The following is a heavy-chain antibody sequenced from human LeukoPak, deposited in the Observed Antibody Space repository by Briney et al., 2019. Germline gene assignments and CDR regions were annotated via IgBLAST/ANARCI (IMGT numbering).Heavy chain of an antibody. CDR3: TRDDFGIKTDWEDYYYMDV. Sequence: PSETLSLTCIVSGDSISSGSYYWTWIRQPAGKGLEWIGRIYVSGTTDYNPSLKSRVTISIDTSKNQFSLNLRSVSAADTAVYYCTRDDFGIKTDWEDYYYMDVWGKGTTVTVSS. V-gene: IGHV4-61*02. CDR1: GDSISSGSYY. D-gene: IGHD3-3*01. CDR2: IYVSGTT. J-gene: IGHJ6*03.